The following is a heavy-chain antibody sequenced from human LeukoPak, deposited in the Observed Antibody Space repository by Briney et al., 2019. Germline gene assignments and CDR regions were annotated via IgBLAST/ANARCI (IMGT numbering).Heavy chain of an antibody. D-gene: IGHD2-15*01. J-gene: IGHJ6*02. CDR3: ARDPTPRYCSGGSCYTHYGMDV. V-gene: IGHV3-21*01. Sequence: GGSLRLSCAASGFTFSSYTMDWVRQAPGMGLECVSSISSSSSYIYYADSVRGRLTISRDNAKNSLYLQMNSLRAEDTAVYYCARDPTPRYCSGGSCYTHYGMDVWGQGTTVTVSS. CDR1: GFTFSSYT. CDR2: ISSSSSYI.